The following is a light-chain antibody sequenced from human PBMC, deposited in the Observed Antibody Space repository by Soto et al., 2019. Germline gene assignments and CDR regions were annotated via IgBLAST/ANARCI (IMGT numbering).Light chain of an antibody. CDR1: SSDVGSYNL. CDR3: CSYSGSSTLDEG. Sequence: QSALTQPASVSGSPGQSITISCTGTSSDVGSYNLVSWYQQHPGKAPKLMIYEGSKRPSGVSNRFSGSKSGNTASLTISGLQAEYEADYYCCSYSGSSTLDEGLGTGIKLTVL. V-gene: IGLV2-23*01. J-gene: IGLJ1*01. CDR2: EGS.